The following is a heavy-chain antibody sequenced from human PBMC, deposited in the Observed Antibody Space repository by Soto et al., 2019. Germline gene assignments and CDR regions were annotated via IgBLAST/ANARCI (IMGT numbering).Heavy chain of an antibody. Sequence: QVQLVESGGGVVQPGRSLRLSCAASGFTFSSYGMHWVRQAPGKGLEWVAVISYDGSNKYYADSVKGRFTISRDNSKNTLYLQMNSLRAEDTAVYYCAKDRITGTNGNPFDYWGQGTLVTVSS. CDR3: AKDRITGTNGNPFDY. V-gene: IGHV3-30*18. CDR1: GFTFSSYG. J-gene: IGHJ4*02. D-gene: IGHD1-7*01. CDR2: ISYDGSNK.